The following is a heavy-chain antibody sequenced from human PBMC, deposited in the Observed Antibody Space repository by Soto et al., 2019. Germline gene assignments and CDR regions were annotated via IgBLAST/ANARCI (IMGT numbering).Heavy chain of an antibody. D-gene: IGHD2-21*02. J-gene: IGHJ6*02. Sequence: SETLSLTCAVYGGSFSGYYWSWSRQPPWKGLEWIGEINHSGSTNYNPSLKSRVTISVDTSKNQFSLKLSSVTAADTAVYYCARVGFVVVTATHYGMDVWGQGTTVTVSS. V-gene: IGHV4-34*01. CDR1: GGSFSGYY. CDR2: INHSGST. CDR3: ARVGFVVVTATHYGMDV.